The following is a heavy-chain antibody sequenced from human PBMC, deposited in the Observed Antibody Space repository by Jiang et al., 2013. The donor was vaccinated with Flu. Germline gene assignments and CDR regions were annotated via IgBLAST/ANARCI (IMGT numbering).Heavy chain of an antibody. CDR3: ARAGIKWFGEGAGYYFDY. J-gene: IGHJ4*02. V-gene: IGHV4-4*02. CDR2: IYHSGST. Sequence: PGLVKPSGTLSLTCAVSGGSISSSNWWSWVRQPPGKGLEWIGEIYHSGSTNYNPSLKSRVTISVDKSKNQFSLKLSSVTAADTAVYYCARAGIKWFGEGAGYYFDYWGQGTLVTVSS. CDR1: GGSISSSNW. D-gene: IGHD3-10*01.